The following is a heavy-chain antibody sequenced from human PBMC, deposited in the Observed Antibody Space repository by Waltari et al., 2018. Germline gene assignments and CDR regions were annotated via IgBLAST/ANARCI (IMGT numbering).Heavy chain of an antibody. CDR3: ARQEIIVEVTGDGFDI. V-gene: IGHV4-34*01. CDR2: TSHSGTT. CDR1: GGSFSGYY. Sequence: QVQLQQWGAGLLKPSETLSLTCAVYGGSFSGYYWSWIRQPPGKGRGWIGETSHSGTTNYTPPRRSRVTIQLEKSKSQFSLKLSSVTAADTAVYYCARQEIIVEVTGDGFDIWGQGTMVTVSS. D-gene: IGHD2-21*02. J-gene: IGHJ3*02.